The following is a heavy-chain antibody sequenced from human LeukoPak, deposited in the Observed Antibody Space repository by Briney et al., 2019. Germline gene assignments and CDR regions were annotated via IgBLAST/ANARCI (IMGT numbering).Heavy chain of an antibody. CDR2: INHSGST. CDR3: ARAPLVVVAATSFDY. CDR1: GGSFSGYY. V-gene: IGHV4-34*01. J-gene: IGHJ4*02. D-gene: IGHD2-15*01. Sequence: SETLSLTCAVYGGSFSGYYWSWIRQPPGKGLEWIGEINHSGSTNYNPSLKSRVTISVDTSKNQFSLKLSSVTAADTAVYYCARAPLVVVAATSFDYWGQGTLVTVSS.